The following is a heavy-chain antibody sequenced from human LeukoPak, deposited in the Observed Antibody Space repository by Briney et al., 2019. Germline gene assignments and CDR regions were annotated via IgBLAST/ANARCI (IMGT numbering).Heavy chain of an antibody. D-gene: IGHD1-26*01. V-gene: IGHV3-74*01. CDR3: ARSGAPGALDY. Sequence: PGGSLRLSCVASGFTFSGYWMHWVRQAPGKGLVWVSHIKSDGETTNYADSVKGRFTISRDNAKNTLHLQMNSLTAEDTAVYYCARSGAPGALDYWGQGTLVTVSS. CDR2: IKSDGETT. J-gene: IGHJ4*02. CDR1: GFTFSGYW.